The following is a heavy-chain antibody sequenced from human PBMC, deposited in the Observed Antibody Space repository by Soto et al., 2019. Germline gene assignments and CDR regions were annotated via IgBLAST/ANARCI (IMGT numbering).Heavy chain of an antibody. V-gene: IGHV4-59*01. J-gene: IGHJ6*02. CDR1: GGSITSSY. CDR3: ARGEDAFFYYGLDV. Sequence: PSLPCPVSGGSITSSYWSWIRRPPGKGLEWIAYIYDTGISGYTPSTSYNPSLKSRVTMSVDTSKSQFSLKLTSVTAADTAVYYCARGEDAFFYYGLDVWGQGITVTVSS. CDR2: IYDTGISGYTPST.